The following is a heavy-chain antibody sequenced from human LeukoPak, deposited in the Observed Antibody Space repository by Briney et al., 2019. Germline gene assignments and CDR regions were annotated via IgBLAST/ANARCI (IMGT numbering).Heavy chain of an antibody. CDR2: ISSTSSYM. D-gene: IGHD4-17*01. CDR1: GFDLSPYT. J-gene: IGHJ4*02. Sequence: GGSLRLSCSASGFDLSPYTMNWVRQAPGKGLEWVASISSTSSYMYYGDSLKGRFTISRDNAKNTLYLKLGSLRAEDTATYYCARRVTTFLSWGQGTLVIVSS. CDR3: ARRVTTFLS. V-gene: IGHV3-21*01.